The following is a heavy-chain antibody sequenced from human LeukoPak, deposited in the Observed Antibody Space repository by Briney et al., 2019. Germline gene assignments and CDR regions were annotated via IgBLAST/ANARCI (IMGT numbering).Heavy chain of an antibody. D-gene: IGHD2-2*02. Sequence: SETLSLTCTVSGGSISSGSYYWSWIRPPAGKGLERIGRIYTSGSTNYNPSLKSRVTISVDTSKNQFSLKLSSVTAADTAVYYCARAALGYCSSTSCYTGSFDYWGQGTLVTVSS. CDR1: GGSISSGSYY. CDR2: IYTSGST. V-gene: IGHV4-61*02. J-gene: IGHJ4*02. CDR3: ARAALGYCSSTSCYTGSFDY.